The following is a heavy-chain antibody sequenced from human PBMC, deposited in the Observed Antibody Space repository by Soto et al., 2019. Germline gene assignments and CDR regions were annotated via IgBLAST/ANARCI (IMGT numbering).Heavy chain of an antibody. V-gene: IGHV3-33*01. CDR3: ARGSQTYDAFDI. J-gene: IGHJ3*02. CDR1: GFTFSSYG. CDR2: IWYDGSNK. Sequence: QVQLVESGGGVVQPGRSLRLSCAASGFTFSSYGMHWVRQAPGKGLEWVAVIWYDGSNKYYADSVKGRFTISRDNSKNTLYLQMNSLRAEDTAVYYCARGSQTYDAFDIWGQGTMVTVSS.